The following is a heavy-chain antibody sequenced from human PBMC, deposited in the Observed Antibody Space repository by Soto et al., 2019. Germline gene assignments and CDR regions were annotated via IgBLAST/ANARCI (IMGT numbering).Heavy chain of an antibody. V-gene: IGHV4-30-4*01. CDR3: AREGGESSDGLYYFDS. CDR1: GGSTSSDNY. CDR2: IYYSGNT. J-gene: IGHJ4*02. D-gene: IGHD3-16*01. Sequence: SETLSLTCTVSGGSTSSDNYWSWIRQPPGKGLEWIGRIYYSGNTDYNPSLKSRLAISIDTSKNQFSLKLSSVTAADTAVYFCAREGGESSDGLYYFDSWGQGSLVTVSS.